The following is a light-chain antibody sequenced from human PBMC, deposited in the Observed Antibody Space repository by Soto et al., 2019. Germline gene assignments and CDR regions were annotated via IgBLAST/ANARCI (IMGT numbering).Light chain of an antibody. J-gene: IGKJ5*01. Sequence: TQSPSSLSASVGDRATLSCRASQSVSSYLAWYQQKPGQAPRLLIYDASNRATGIPARFSGSGSGTDFTLTISSLEPEDFAVYYCQQRSNWPPPITFGQGTRLEIK. CDR2: DAS. CDR3: QQRSNWPPPIT. CDR1: QSVSSY. V-gene: IGKV3-11*01.